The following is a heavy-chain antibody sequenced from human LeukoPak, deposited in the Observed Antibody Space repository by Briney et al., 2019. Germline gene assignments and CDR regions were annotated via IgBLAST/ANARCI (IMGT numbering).Heavy chain of an antibody. Sequence: AWGSLRLSCAASGFTFSSYWMSWVRQAPGKGLEWVANIKQDGSEKYYMDSVKGRFTISRDNAKNSLYLQMNSLRAEDTAVYYCARRKMVRGVITHTNWFDPWGQGTLVTVSS. V-gene: IGHV3-7*01. CDR2: IKQDGSEK. CDR3: ARRKMVRGVITHTNWFDP. J-gene: IGHJ5*02. CDR1: GFTFSSYW. D-gene: IGHD3-10*01.